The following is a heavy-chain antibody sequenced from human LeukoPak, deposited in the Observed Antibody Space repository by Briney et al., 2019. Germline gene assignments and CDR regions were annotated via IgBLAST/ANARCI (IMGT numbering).Heavy chain of an antibody. CDR3: SRDRLGGLDL. V-gene: IGHV3-11*04. CDR2: ISSSGSTI. CDR1: GFTFSDYY. Sequence: GGSLRLSCAASGFTFSDYYMSWIRQAPGKGLEWVSYISSSGSTIYYADSVKGRFTISRDNAKNSVYLQMNSLRPDVTALYYCSRDRLGGLDLWGQGTLVTVSS. D-gene: IGHD5-12*01. J-gene: IGHJ5*02.